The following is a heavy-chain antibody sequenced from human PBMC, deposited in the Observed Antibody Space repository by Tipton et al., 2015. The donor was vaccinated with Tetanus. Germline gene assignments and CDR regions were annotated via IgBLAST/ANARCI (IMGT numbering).Heavy chain of an antibody. J-gene: IGHJ4*02. V-gene: IGHV4-31*02. Sequence: LRLSCTVSGGSISNTGDYWGWIRQHPGKGLEWIAYIYHSGSTYYNPSLRSRLSISVDTSKNQFSLRLSSVTAADTAVYYCARLVRQWLVPEDYWGQGTLVTVSS. CDR2: IYHSGST. D-gene: IGHD6-19*01. CDR3: ARLVRQWLVPEDY. CDR1: GGSISNTGDY.